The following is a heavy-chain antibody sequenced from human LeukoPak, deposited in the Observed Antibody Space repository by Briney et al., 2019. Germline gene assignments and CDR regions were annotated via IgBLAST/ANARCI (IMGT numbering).Heavy chain of an antibody. D-gene: IGHD2-2*01. CDR2: ISYDGSIE. V-gene: IGHV3-30*03. CDR1: GLPFSSFG. CDR3: ARDYCTTTTCLDY. Sequence: GGSLRLSCAASGLPFSSFGMHWVRQAPGKGLEWVAVISYDGSIEYYADSVRGRFSISRDDSENMVYLQMNRLRGDDTALYYCARDYCTTTTCLDYWGQGALVTVAS. J-gene: IGHJ4*02.